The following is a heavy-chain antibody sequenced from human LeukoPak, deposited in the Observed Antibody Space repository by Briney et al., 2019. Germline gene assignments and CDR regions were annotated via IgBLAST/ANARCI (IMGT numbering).Heavy chain of an antibody. V-gene: IGHV1-69*06. CDR3: ARQLSPYCSSTSCFSPASGYYYYMDV. Sequence: GASVKVSCKASGGTFSSYAISWVRQAPGQGLEWMGGIIPIFGTANYAQKFQGRVTITADKSTSTAYMELSSLRSEDTAVHYCARQLSPYCSSTSCFSPASGYYYYMDVWGKGTTVTISS. CDR2: IIPIFGTA. J-gene: IGHJ6*03. CDR1: GGTFSSYA. D-gene: IGHD2-2*01.